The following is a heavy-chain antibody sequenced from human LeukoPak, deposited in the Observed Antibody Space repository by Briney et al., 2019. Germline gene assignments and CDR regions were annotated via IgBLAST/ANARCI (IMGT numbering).Heavy chain of an antibody. CDR1: GGTFSSYA. CDR2: IIPIFGTA. Sequence: SVKVSCKASGGTFSSYAISWVRQAPGQGLEWMGRIIPIFGTANYAQKFQGRVTITTDESTSTAYMELSSLRSEDTAVYYCASTGYSSSLVAYWGQGTLVTVSS. V-gene: IGHV1-69*05. D-gene: IGHD6-6*01. CDR3: ASTGYSSSLVAY. J-gene: IGHJ4*02.